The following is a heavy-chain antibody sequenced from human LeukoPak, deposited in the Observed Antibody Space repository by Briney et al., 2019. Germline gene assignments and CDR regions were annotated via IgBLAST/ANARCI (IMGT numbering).Heavy chain of an antibody. CDR2: IDHSGST. D-gene: IGHD6-13*01. CDR1: GGSFSGYY. J-gene: IGHJ4*02. V-gene: IGHV4-34*01. Sequence: PETLSLTCAVYGGSFSGYYWTWIRQPPGKGLEWIGEIDHSGSTNYNPSLDSRVTISADRSKNQFSLKLSSVTAADTALYYCARESTVAGTARYLDSWGQGTLVTVSS. CDR3: ARESTVAGTARYLDS.